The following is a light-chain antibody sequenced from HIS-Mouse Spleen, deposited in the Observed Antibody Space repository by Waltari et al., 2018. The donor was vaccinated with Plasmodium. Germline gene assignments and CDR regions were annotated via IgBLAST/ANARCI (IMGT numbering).Light chain of an antibody. V-gene: IGKV3-15*01. J-gene: IGKJ3*01. CDR2: GAS. CDR3: QQYNNWSFT. Sequence: EIVMTQSPAPPSVSPGERAPLPCRASQSVSSNLAWYQQKPGQAPRLLIYGASTRATGIPARFSGSGSGTEFTLTISSLQSEDFAVYYCQQYNNWSFTFGPGTKVDIK. CDR1: QSVSSN.